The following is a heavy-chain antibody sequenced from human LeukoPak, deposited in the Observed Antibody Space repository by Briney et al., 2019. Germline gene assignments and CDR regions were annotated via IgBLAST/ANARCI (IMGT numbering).Heavy chain of an antibody. CDR2: IYYSGST. V-gene: IGHV4-39*07. Sequence: SETLSLTCTVSGGSISSSSYYWGWIRQPPGKGLEWIGSIYYSGSTYYNPSLKSRVTISVDTSKNQLSLKLSSVTAADTAVYYCASVTSSGWTLDYWGQGTLVTVSS. CDR3: ASVTSSGWTLDY. D-gene: IGHD6-19*01. CDR1: GGSISSSSYY. J-gene: IGHJ4*02.